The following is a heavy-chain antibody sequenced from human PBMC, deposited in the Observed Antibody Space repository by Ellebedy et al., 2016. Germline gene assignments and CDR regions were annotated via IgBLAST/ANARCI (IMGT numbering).Heavy chain of an antibody. CDR2: IGNDYSQI. Sequence: GGSLRLSXEASGFSFSGYSMNWVRQAPGKGLEWLSFIGNDYSQIYADSVKGRFTSSRDNPKNSVYLQMNSLRAEDTAVYYCARENGYCTNGFCYRSAFDMWGQGTMVTVSS. V-gene: IGHV3-21*06. J-gene: IGHJ3*02. CDR3: ARENGYCTNGFCYRSAFDM. D-gene: IGHD2-8*01. CDR1: GFSFSGYS.